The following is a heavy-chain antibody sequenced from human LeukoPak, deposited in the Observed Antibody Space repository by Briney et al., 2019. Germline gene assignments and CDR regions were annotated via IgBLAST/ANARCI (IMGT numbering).Heavy chain of an antibody. D-gene: IGHD3-10*01. V-gene: IGHV3-23*01. CDR3: AKDTAWGYYYGSGSYYGPLDY. CDR1: GFTFSSYA. CDR2: ICARGGST. J-gene: IGHJ4*02. Sequence: PGRSLRLSCAASGFTFSSYAMSWVRQAPGKGLEWVSAICARGGSTYYADSVKGRFTISRDNSKNTLYLQMNSLRAEDTAVYYCAKDTAWGYYYGSGSYYGPLDYWGQGTLVTVSS.